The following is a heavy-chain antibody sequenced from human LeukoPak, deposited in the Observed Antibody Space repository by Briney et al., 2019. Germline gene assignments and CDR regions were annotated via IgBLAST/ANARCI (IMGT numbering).Heavy chain of an antibody. J-gene: IGHJ4*02. Sequence: GGSLRLSCAASGFTFSSYAMSWVRQAPGKGLEWVSAISGSGGSTYYADSVKGRFTISRDNAKNSLYLQMNSLRAEDTAVYYCARDRDDIAVAGTGDYWGQGTLVTVSS. CDR2: ISGSGGST. D-gene: IGHD6-19*01. CDR1: GFTFSSYA. V-gene: IGHV3-23*01. CDR3: ARDRDDIAVAGTGDY.